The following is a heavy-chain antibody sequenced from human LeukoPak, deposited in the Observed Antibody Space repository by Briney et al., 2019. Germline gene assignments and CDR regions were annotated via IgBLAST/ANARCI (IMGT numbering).Heavy chain of an antibody. D-gene: IGHD3-3*01. J-gene: IGHJ4*02. Sequence: PGGSLRLSYAASGFTFSSYWMSWVRQAPGKGLEWVANIKQDGSEKYYVDSVKGRFTISRDNAKNSLYLQMNSLRAEDTAVYYCARFDFWSGYSLDYWGQGTLVTVSS. CDR2: IKQDGSEK. CDR3: ARFDFWSGYSLDY. V-gene: IGHV3-7*01. CDR1: GFTFSSYW.